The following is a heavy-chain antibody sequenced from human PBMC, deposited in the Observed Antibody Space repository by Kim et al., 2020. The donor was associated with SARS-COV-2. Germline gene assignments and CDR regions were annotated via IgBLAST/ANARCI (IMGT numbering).Heavy chain of an antibody. CDR2: IIPIFGAA. Sequence: SVKVSCKASGGTFSSYAISWVRQAPGQGLEWMGGIIPIFGAANYAQKFQGRVTITADESTSTAYMELSSLRSEDTAVYYCARDPGGYYYDSSGYSVDAFDIWGQGTMVTVSS. J-gene: IGHJ3*02. CDR1: GGTFSSYA. CDR3: ARDPGGYYYDSSGYSVDAFDI. V-gene: IGHV1-69*13. D-gene: IGHD3-22*01.